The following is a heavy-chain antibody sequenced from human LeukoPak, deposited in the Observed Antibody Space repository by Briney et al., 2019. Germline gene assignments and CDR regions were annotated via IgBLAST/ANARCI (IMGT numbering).Heavy chain of an antibody. CDR3: AASIAVAGTPFDY. Sequence: SETLSLTCTVSGGSTSSYYWSWIRQPPGKGLEWIGYIYYSGSTNYNPSLKSRVTISVDTSKNQFSLKLSSVTAADTAVYYCAASIAVAGTPFDYWGQGTLVTVSS. V-gene: IGHV4-59*12. CDR2: IYYSGST. CDR1: GGSTSSYY. D-gene: IGHD6-19*01. J-gene: IGHJ4*02.